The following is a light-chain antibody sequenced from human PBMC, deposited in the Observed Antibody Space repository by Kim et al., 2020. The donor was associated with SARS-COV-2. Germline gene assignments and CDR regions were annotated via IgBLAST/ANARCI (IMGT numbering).Light chain of an antibody. CDR1: XWRXXNI. CDR2: RESXWSY. Sequence: TCTLXXWRXXNIXAWQQQRTXXXPRYLMXRESXWSYTRGSGVPDRFSGSSSGAGRYLTISNLQXXXEADYYCETWDSNISVFGGGTQLTVL. CDR3: ETWDSNISV. J-gene: IGLJ3*02. V-gene: IGLV4-60*01.